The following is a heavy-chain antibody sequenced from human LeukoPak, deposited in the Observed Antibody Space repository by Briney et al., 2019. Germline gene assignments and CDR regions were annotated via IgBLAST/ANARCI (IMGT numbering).Heavy chain of an antibody. CDR2: VNQDGTQK. D-gene: IGHD6-19*01. J-gene: IGHJ4*01. CDR1: GFTFNKYW. Sequence: GGSLRLSCAASGFTFNKYWMSWIRQLPGQGLEWVANVNQDGTQKYYVDSVKGRFTNSRDNARNLLYLQMNSLRAEDTAVYYCVRDVSSGWAFDYWGHGTLVTVSS. V-gene: IGHV3-7*01. CDR3: VRDVSSGWAFDY.